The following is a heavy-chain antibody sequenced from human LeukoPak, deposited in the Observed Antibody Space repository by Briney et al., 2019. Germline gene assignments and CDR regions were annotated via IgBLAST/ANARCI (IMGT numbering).Heavy chain of an antibody. J-gene: IGHJ4*02. Sequence: PGGSLRLSCAASGFTFSSYSMNWVRQAPGKGLEWASSISSSSSYIYYADSVKGRFTISRDNAKNSLYLQMNSQRAEDTAVYYCARDYAHSGYIDYWGQGALVTVSS. CDR2: ISSSSSYI. CDR1: GFTFSSYS. D-gene: IGHD3-16*02. CDR3: ARDYAHSGYIDY. V-gene: IGHV3-21*01.